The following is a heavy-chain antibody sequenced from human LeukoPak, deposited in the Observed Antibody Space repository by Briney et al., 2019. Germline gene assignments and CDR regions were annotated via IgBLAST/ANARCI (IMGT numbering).Heavy chain of an antibody. Sequence: PGRSLRLSCAASGFTFNSYAMHWVRQAPGKGLEWVAVISYDGSNKYYADSVKGRFTISRDNSKNTLYLQMNSLRAEDTAVYYCTRDLYYYDSSGYYPVWGQGTLVTVSS. D-gene: IGHD3-22*01. CDR3: TRDLYYYDSSGYYPV. V-gene: IGHV3-30*01. CDR1: GFTFNSYA. CDR2: ISYDGSNK. J-gene: IGHJ4*02.